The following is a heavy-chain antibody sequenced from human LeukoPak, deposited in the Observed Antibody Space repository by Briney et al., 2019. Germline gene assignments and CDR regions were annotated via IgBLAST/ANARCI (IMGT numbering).Heavy chain of an antibody. CDR2: IYSGGST. D-gene: IGHD3-10*01. J-gene: IGHJ4*02. Sequence: PGGSLRLSCAASGFTDSSNYMSWVRQAPGKGLEWVSVIYSGGSTYYADSVKGRFTISRDNSKNTLYLQMNSLRAEDTAVYYCALSGSGSYSIDYWGQGTLVTVSS. CDR1: GFTDSSNY. CDR3: ALSGSGSYSIDY. V-gene: IGHV3-53*01.